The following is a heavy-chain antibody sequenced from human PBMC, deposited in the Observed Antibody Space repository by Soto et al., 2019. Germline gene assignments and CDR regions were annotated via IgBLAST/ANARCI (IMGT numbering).Heavy chain of an antibody. CDR1: GFTFDDYA. CDR3: AKDLGVAGPSGIDYFDY. CDR2: ISWNSGSI. J-gene: IGHJ4*02. D-gene: IGHD6-19*01. Sequence: EVQLVESGGGLVQPGRSLRLSCAASGFTFDDYAMHWVRQAPGKGLEWVSGISWNSGSIGYADSVKGRFTISRDNAKNSLYLQMNSLRAEDTALYYCAKDLGVAGPSGIDYFDYWGQGTLVTVSS. V-gene: IGHV3-9*01.